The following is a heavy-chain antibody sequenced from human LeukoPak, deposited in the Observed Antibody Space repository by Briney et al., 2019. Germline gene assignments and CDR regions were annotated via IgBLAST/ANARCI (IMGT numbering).Heavy chain of an antibody. CDR2: IYYSGST. CDR1: GGSISSGGYY. Sequence: PSETLSLTCTVSGGSISSGGYYWSWIRQHPGKGLEWIGYIYYSGSTYYNPSLKSRVTISVDTSKNQFSLKLSSVTAADTAVYYCARVGYSSTHFDYWGQGTLVTVSS. CDR3: ARVGYSSTHFDY. J-gene: IGHJ4*02. V-gene: IGHV4-31*03. D-gene: IGHD6-13*01.